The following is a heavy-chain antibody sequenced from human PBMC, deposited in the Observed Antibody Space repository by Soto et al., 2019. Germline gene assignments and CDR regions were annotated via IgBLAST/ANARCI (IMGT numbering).Heavy chain of an antibody. CDR3: ARSDWFDP. V-gene: IGHV3-74*01. CDR2: LNSDGSST. Sequence: EVQLVESGGALVQPGGSLRLSCAASGFNFRSYWMHWVRQAPGRELVWVARLNSDGSSTYYADSVKGRFTVSRDNAKNTVYLQKISLRGEDTAVYYCARSDWFDPWGQGTLVIVSS. CDR1: GFNFRSYW. J-gene: IGHJ5*02.